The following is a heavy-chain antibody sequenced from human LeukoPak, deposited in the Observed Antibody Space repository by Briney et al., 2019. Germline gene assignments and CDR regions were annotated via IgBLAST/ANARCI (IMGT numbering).Heavy chain of an antibody. V-gene: IGHV3-23*01. Sequence: GGSLRLSCAASGFTFSSYAMNWVRQAPGKGLEWVSAISGSGGSTEYADSVKGRFTISRDESKNTLYLQMDSLRAEDTAIYYCAKPRDSSNWSTFDNWGQGTLVTVSS. CDR1: GFTFSSYA. CDR3: AKPRDSSNWSTFDN. J-gene: IGHJ4*02. D-gene: IGHD6-13*01. CDR2: ISGSGGST.